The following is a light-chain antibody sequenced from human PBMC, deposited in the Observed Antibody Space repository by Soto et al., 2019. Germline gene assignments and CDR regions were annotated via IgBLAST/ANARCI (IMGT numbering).Light chain of an antibody. CDR1: SSDVGAYKY. CDR3: TSYVGSDIWV. Sequence: QSALTRPPSASGSPGQSVTISCTGTSSDVGAYKYVSWYQQYPGKAPKLLIYEVSKRPSGVPDRFSGSKSGNTASLTVSGFQAENVAHHYSTSYVGSDIWVFGRGTKLTVL. CDR2: EVS. V-gene: IGLV2-8*01. J-gene: IGLJ3*02.